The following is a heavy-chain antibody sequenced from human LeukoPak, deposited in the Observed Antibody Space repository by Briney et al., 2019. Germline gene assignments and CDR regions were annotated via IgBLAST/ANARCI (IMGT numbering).Heavy chain of an antibody. CDR3: AKGVSENWFDP. Sequence: SVKVSCKASGYTFTSYGISWVRQAPGQGLEWMGGIIPIFGTANYAQKFQGRVTITADKSTSTAYMELSSLRSEDTAVYYCAKGVSENWFDPWGQGTLVTVSS. J-gene: IGHJ5*02. CDR1: GYTFTSYG. CDR2: IIPIFGTA. V-gene: IGHV1-69*06.